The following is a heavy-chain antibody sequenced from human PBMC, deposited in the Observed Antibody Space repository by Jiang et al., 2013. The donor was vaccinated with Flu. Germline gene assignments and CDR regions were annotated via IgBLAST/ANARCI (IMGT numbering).Heavy chain of an antibody. D-gene: IGHD3-16*01. V-gene: IGHV4-39*01. Sequence: GLLKPSETLSLTCTVSGGSISSSTYYWGWIRQPPGKGLEWIGTIYNSGTTYYNPSLRGRVAISVDTSKSQFSLKLTSVTAADTAVYYCARRMILNWFDPWGQGTLVSVSA. CDR2: IYNSGTT. CDR1: GGSISSSTYY. CDR3: ARRMILNWFDP. J-gene: IGHJ5*02.